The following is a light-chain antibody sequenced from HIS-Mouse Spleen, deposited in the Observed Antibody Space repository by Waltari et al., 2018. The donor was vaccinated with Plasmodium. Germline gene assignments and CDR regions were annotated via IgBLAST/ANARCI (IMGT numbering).Light chain of an antibody. J-gene: IGLJ2*01. V-gene: IGLV3-25*03. Sequence: SYELPQPPSVSVSPGQTARITCPGDALPKQYAYWYQQKPGQAPVLVIYKDSERPSGIPERCSGSSSGTTVTLTISGVQAEDEADYYCQSADSSGTYQVFGGGTKLTVL. CDR2: KDS. CDR3: QSADSSGTYQV. CDR1: ALPKQY.